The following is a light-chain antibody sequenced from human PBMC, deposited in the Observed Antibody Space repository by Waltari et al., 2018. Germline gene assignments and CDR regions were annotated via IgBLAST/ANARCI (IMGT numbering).Light chain of an antibody. CDR2: EDN. J-gene: IGLJ3*02. V-gene: IGLV6-57*04. CDR1: SGSIASNY. CDR3: QSYDDNNRRV. Sequence: NFMLTQPHSVSESPGKTVTISCTRSSGSIASNYLQWYQQRPGSAPTTVIYEDNQRPSGVPDRFSGSIDSSSNSASLTISGLKTEDEADYYCQSYDDNNRRVFGGGTKLTVL.